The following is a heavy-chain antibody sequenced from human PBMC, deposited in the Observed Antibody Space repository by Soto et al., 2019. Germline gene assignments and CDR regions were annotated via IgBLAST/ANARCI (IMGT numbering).Heavy chain of an antibody. V-gene: IGHV3-11*01. Sequence: PVGSLRLSCAASGFTFSDYYMSWIRQAPGKGLEWVSYISSSGSTIYYADSVKGRFTISRDNAKNSLYLQMNSLRAEDTAVYYCARDPSSSSSPSYFDYWGRGTLVTVSS. J-gene: IGHJ4*02. CDR1: GFTFSDYY. D-gene: IGHD6-6*01. CDR3: ARDPSSSSSPSYFDY. CDR2: ISSSGSTI.